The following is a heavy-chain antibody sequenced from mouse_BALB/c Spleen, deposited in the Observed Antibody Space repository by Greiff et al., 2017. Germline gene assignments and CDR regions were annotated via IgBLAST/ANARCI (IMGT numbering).Heavy chain of an antibody. D-gene: IGHD2-2*01. CDR3: AREGLDWYFDV. CDR2: INPYNGAT. V-gene: IGHV1-31*01. J-gene: IGHJ1*01. CDR1: GYSFTGYY. Sequence: VHVKQSGPELVKPGASVKISCKASGYSFTGYYMHWVKQSHVKSLEWIGRINPYNGATSYNQNFKDKASLTVDKSSSTAYMELHSLTSEDSAVYYCAREGLDWYFDVWGAGTTVTVSS.